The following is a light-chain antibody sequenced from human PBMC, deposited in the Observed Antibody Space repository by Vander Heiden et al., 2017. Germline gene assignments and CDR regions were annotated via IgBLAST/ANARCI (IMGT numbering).Light chain of an antibody. Sequence: EIVLTQSPGTLSLSPGERATLSCRASQSVSSYLAWYQQKPGQAPRLLIYGASSRATGIPDRFSGSGSGTDFTLTISRLEPEDFAVYYCQQYGSSGWTFGQESKEEI. CDR1: QSVSSY. CDR2: GAS. CDR3: QQYGSSGWT. J-gene: IGKJ1*01. V-gene: IGKV3-20*01.